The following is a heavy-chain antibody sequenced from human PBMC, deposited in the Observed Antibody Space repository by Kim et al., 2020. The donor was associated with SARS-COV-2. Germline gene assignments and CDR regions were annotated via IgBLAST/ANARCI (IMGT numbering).Heavy chain of an antibody. V-gene: IGHV3-30*03. D-gene: IGHD3-10*01. CDR1: GFTFSSYG. CDR2: ISYDGSNK. J-gene: IGHJ5*02. CDR3: ATGYYYDP. Sequence: GGSLRLSRAASGFTFSSYGMHWVRQAPGKGLEWVAVISYDGSNKYYADSVKGRFTISRDNSKNTLYLQMNSLRAEDTAVYYCATGYYYDPWGQGTLVTVSS.